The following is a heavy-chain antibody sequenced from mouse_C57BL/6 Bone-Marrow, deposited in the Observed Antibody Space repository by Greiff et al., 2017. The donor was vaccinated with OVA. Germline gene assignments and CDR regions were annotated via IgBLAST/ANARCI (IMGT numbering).Heavy chain of an antibody. CDR2: FYPGSGSI. D-gene: IGHD2-5*01. CDR3: ARHEEGYSNYVSYAMDY. V-gene: IGHV1-62-2*01. J-gene: IGHJ4*01. CDR1: GYTFTEYT. Sequence: QVQLKESGAELVKPGASVKLSCKASGYTFTEYTIHWVKQRSGQGLEWIGWFYPGSGSIKYNEKFKDKATLTADKSSSTVYMELSRLTSEDSAVYFCARHEEGYSNYVSYAMDYWGQGTSVTVSS.